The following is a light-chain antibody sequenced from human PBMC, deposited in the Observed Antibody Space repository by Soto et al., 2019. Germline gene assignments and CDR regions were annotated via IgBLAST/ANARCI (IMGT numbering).Light chain of an antibody. Sequence: QSVLTQPXSVSGPPGQSMTISCTGTSSDVGGYNYVSWYQQHPGKAPKLMIYDVSNRPSGISNRFSGSKSGNTASLTISGLQAEDEADYYCSSYTSSSTYVFGTGTKVTV. CDR2: DVS. CDR1: SSDVGGYNY. J-gene: IGLJ1*01. CDR3: SSYTSSSTYV. V-gene: IGLV2-14*01.